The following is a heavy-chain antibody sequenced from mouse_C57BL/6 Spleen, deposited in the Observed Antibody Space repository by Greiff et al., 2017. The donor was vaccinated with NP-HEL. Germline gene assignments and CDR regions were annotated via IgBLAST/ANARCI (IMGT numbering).Heavy chain of an antibody. Sequence: EVQLQQSGAELVRPGASVKLSCTASGFNIKDDYMHWVKQRPEQGLEWIGWIDPENGDTEYASKFQGKATITADTSSNTAYLQLSSLTSEDTAVYYCTTGDDYYAMDYWGQGTSVTVSS. CDR2: IDPENGDT. V-gene: IGHV14-4*01. J-gene: IGHJ4*01. CDR1: GFNIKDDY. D-gene: IGHD3-3*01. CDR3: TTGDDYYAMDY.